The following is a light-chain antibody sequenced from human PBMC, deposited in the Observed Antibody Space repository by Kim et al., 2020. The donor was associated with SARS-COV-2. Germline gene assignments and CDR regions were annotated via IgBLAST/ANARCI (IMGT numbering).Light chain of an antibody. CDR1: KDINNS. J-gene: IGKJ5*01. V-gene: IGKV1-33*01. CDR3: QQLQNLPIS. Sequence: DMQMTQSPSSLSASIGDRVTITCLASKDINNSLNWFQHKPGRTPRLLIYGAFNLETGVPSRFRGSGSGTVFTLTITSLQPEDIATYYCQQLQNLPISFGQGTRLEIK. CDR2: GAF.